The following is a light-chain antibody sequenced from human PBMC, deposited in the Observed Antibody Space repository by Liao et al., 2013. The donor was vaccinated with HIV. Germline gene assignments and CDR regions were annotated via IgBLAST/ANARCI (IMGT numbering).Light chain of an antibody. Sequence: SYELTQPPSVSVAPGQTARITCGGDNIGDKSVHWYQQKPGQAPVVVIYYDSDRPSGIPERFSGSNSGNTATLTISRVEAGDEADYYCQVWDSSSDHWVFGGGTKLTVL. CDR3: QVWDSSSDHWV. V-gene: IGLV3-21*04. CDR2: YDS. J-gene: IGLJ3*02. CDR1: NIGDKS.